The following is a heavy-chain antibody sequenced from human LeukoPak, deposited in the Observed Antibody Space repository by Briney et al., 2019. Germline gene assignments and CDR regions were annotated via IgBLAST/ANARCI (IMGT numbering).Heavy chain of an antibody. Sequence: ASVKVSCKASGYTFTSYYMHWVRQAPGQGLEWMGIINPSGGSTSYAQKFQGRVTMTEDTSTDTAYMELSSLRSEDTAVYYCATGIDCSGGSCYSKMDWFDPWGQGTLVTVSS. CDR1: GYTFTSYY. J-gene: IGHJ5*02. CDR3: ATGIDCSGGSCYSKMDWFDP. V-gene: IGHV1-46*01. CDR2: INPSGGST. D-gene: IGHD2-15*01.